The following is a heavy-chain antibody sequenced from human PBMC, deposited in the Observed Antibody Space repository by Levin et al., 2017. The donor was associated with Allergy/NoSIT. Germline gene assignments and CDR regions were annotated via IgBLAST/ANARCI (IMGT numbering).Heavy chain of an antibody. CDR3: AREVPDYGDSEFGY. Sequence: GESLKISCAASGFTFSNYAMHWVRQAPGKGLEWVAVISYDGNNKYYADSVKGRFTISRDNSKNTLYLQMNSLRPEDTAMFYCAREVPDYGDSEFGYWGQGTLVTVSS. D-gene: IGHD4-17*01. CDR1: GFTFSNYA. V-gene: IGHV3-30-3*01. J-gene: IGHJ4*01. CDR2: ISYDGNNK.